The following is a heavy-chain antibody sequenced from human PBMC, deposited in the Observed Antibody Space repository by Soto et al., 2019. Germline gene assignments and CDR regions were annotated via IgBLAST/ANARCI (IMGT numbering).Heavy chain of an antibody. CDR3: ASARNYCSSTSCYPATFDY. J-gene: IGHJ4*02. D-gene: IGHD2-2*01. V-gene: IGHV4-31*03. Sequence: SETLSLTCTVSGGSISSGGYYWSWIRQHPGKGLEWIGYIYYSGSTYYNPSLKSRVTISVDTSKNQFSLKLSSVTAADTAVYYCASARNYCSSTSCYPATFDYWGQGTLVTVSS. CDR2: IYYSGST. CDR1: GGSISSGGYY.